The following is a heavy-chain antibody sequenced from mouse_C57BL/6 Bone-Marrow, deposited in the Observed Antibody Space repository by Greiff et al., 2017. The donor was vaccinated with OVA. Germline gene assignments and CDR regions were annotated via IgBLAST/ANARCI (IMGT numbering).Heavy chain of an antibody. V-gene: IGHV14-3*01. J-gene: IGHJ2*01. D-gene: IGHD2-13*01. CDR1: GFNINNSY. CDR2: IDPANGNP. CDR3: ARSAYYDDYEVDC. Sequence: EVQLHQSVAELVRPGASVKLSCTASGFNINNSYMPWVKQRPEQGLAWIGRIDPANGNPKYTPKFQGKATITADTSSNTAYLQLSSLTSEDTANKYWARSAYYDDYEVDCWGKGTTLTVSA.